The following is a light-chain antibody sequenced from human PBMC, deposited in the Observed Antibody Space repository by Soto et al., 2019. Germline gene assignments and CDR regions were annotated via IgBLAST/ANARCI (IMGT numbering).Light chain of an antibody. CDR3: QQRSNGTPIT. J-gene: IGKJ5*01. Sequence: EIVLTQSPATLSLYTGERATLSCRASQSVSSYLAWYQQKPGQAPRLLIYDASNRATGIPARFSGSGSGTDFTLTISSLEPEDFAVYYCQQRSNGTPITFGQGTRLEVK. CDR2: DAS. V-gene: IGKV3-11*01. CDR1: QSVSSY.